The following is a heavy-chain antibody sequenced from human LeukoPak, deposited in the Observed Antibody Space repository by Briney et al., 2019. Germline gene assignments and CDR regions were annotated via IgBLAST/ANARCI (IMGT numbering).Heavy chain of an antibody. Sequence: ASVTVSCKASGYTFTDYYIQWVRQAPGQGLEWMGWLNPNSGGTNSAQKFQGRVTMTRDTSVSTAYMELSRLRSDDTAVYYCARDHCTSSGCYEYYYYGVDVWGQGTTVTVSS. CDR1: GYTFTDYY. CDR3: ARDHCTSSGCYEYYYYGVDV. J-gene: IGHJ6*02. D-gene: IGHD2-2*01. CDR2: LNPNSGGT. V-gene: IGHV1-2*02.